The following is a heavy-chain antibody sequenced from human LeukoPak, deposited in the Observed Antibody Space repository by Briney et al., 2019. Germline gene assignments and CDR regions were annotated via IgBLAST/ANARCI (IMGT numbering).Heavy chain of an antibody. CDR2: MNPNSGNT. CDR1: GYTFTSYD. J-gene: IGHJ5*02. CDR3: ARGLGSSSWYVRAWFDP. D-gene: IGHD6-13*01. Sequence: GASVKVSCKASGYTFTSYDINWVRQATGQGLEWMGWMNPNSGNTGYAQKFQGRVTMTRNTSVSTAYMELSSLRSEDTAVYYCARGLGSSSWYVRAWFDPWGQGTLVTVSS. V-gene: IGHV1-8*01.